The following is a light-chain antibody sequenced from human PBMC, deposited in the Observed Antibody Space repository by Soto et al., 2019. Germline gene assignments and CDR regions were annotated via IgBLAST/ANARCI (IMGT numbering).Light chain of an antibody. CDR3: QQYATTPWT. CDR1: QSSGTNY. J-gene: IGKJ1*01. CDR2: ATS. Sequence: EIVLTQSPGTLSLSPGERVTLSCRASQSSGTNYLAWYLQKPGQAPRLLIYATSSRATGIPDRFSGSGSGTDFTLSISRLEPEDFAVYYCQQYATTPWTFGQGTKVEIK. V-gene: IGKV3-20*01.